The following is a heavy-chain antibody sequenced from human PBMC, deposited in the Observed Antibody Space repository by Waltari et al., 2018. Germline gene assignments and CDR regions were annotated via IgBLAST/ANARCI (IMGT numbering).Heavy chain of an antibody. V-gene: IGHV1-69*05. J-gene: IGHJ6*02. D-gene: IGHD6-13*01. Sequence: QVQLVQSGAEVKKPGSSVKVSCQASGGTFSSYAISWVRQAPGQGLEWMGGIIPIFGTANYAQKCQGRVTITTDESTSTAYMELSSLRSEDTAVYYCASSSSLHPYYYYGMDVWGQGTTVTVSS. CDR2: IIPIFGTA. CDR1: GGTFSSYA. CDR3: ASSSSLHPYYYYGMDV.